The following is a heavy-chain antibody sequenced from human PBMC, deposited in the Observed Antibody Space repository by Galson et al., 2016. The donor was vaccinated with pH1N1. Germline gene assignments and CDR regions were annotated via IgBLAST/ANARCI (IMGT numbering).Heavy chain of an antibody. J-gene: IGHJ6*02. CDR1: GGSISSGGYY. D-gene: IGHD2-15*01. V-gene: IGHV4-31*03. CDR2: IYYSGRT. CDR3: ARGDFVVGEGWYNGFDV. Sequence: TLSLTCTVSGGSISSGGYYWSWIRQRPGKGLEWIGYIYYSGRTHYSPSLKSRLTISVDTSKNQFSLNLSSVSAADTAVYFCARGDFVVGEGWYNGFDVWGQGTTVTVSS.